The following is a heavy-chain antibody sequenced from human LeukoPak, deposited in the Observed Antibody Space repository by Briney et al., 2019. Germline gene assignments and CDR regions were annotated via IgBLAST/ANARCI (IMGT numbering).Heavy chain of an antibody. CDR2: IYYSGST. CDR3: ARTTEAHSWRTRYYDYYMDV. D-gene: IGHD6-13*01. J-gene: IGHJ6*03. V-gene: IGHV4-61*10. CDR1: GGSVSSGGYY. Sequence: PSQTLSLTCTVSGGSVSSGGYYWSWIRQPAGKGLEWIGYIYYSGSTNYNPSLKSRVTISVDTSKNQFSLKLSSVTAADTAVYYCARTTEAHSWRTRYYDYYMDVWGKGTTVTVSS.